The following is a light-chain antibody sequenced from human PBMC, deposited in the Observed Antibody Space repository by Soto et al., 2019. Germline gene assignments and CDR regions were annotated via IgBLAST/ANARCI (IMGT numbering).Light chain of an antibody. V-gene: IGKV4-1*01. Sequence: DIVMTQSPDSLAVSLGESATINCKSSQSVLYSSNNKNYLAWYQHKPGQPPKLLIYWASTRDSGVPDRFSGSGSGTDFTLTISSLQAEDVAVYYCQQYYSSPVTFGQGTKLEI. CDR2: WAS. J-gene: IGKJ2*01. CDR3: QQYYSSPVT. CDR1: QSVLYSSNNKNY.